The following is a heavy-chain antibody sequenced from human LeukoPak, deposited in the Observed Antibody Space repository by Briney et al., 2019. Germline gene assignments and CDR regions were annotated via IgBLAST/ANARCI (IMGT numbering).Heavy chain of an antibody. Sequence: VASVTVSCKASGGTSSSYAISWVRQAPGQGLEWMGGIIPIFGTANYAQKFQGRVTITADESTSTAYMELSSLRSEDTAVYYCAREEYYDYVWGSYRYTNWFDPWGQGTLVTVSS. CDR3: AREEYYDYVWGSYRYTNWFDP. CDR2: IIPIFGTA. D-gene: IGHD3-16*02. CDR1: GGTSSSYA. J-gene: IGHJ5*02. V-gene: IGHV1-69*01.